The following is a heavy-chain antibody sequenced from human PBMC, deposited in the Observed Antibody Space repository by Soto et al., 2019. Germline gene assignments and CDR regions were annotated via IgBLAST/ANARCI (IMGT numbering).Heavy chain of an antibody. Sequence: QVQLVESGGGVVQPGRSLRLSCAVSGFTFSSYGMHWVRQAPGKGLEWVAVISYDGRNKYYADFVKGRFTISRDNSKNTVYLQMTVLRAEDTAVYYCAKDQSCYGSASKPLNNYYYCGMDVWGQGTTVTVSS. CDR2: ISYDGRNK. CDR1: GFTFSSYG. J-gene: IGHJ6*02. V-gene: IGHV3-30*18. D-gene: IGHD3-10*01. CDR3: AKDQSCYGSASKPLNNYYYCGMDV.